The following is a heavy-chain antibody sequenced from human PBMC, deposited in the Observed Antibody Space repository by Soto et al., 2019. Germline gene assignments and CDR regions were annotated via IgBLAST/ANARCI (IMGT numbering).Heavy chain of an antibody. CDR3: ARDLWGYCGADCYPLDV. V-gene: IGHV4-59*01. J-gene: IGHJ6*01. Sequence: QVRLQESGPGLVKPSETLSLTCTVSGGSIRSYYWSWIRQPPGKGLEWIGYMYNTGSTIYNPSLNRRVTISVDTSKNQFSLKLNSVTAADTAVYYCARDLWGYCGADCYPLDVWGQGTMVTVSS. CDR1: GGSIRSYY. CDR2: MYNTGST. D-gene: IGHD2-21*02.